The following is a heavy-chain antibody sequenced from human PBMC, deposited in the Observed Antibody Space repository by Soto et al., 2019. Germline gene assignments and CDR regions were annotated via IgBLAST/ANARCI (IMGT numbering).Heavy chain of an antibody. CDR3: ASVKYSPPYCCFYGMDV. J-gene: IGHJ6*02. CDR2: ISAYNGNT. V-gene: IGHV1-18*01. Sequence: QVQLVQSGAEVKKPGASVKVSCKASGYTFTSYGISWVRQAPGQGLEWMGWISAYNGNTNYAQKLQGRGTMTTDTSTSTAYMELRSMRSDDTAVYYGASVKYSPPYCCFYGMDVWGQGTTVTVSS. D-gene: IGHD5-18*01. CDR1: GYTFTSYG.